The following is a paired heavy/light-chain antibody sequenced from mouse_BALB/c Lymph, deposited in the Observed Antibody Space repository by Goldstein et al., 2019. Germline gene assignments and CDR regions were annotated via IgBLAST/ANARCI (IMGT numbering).Heavy chain of an antibody. J-gene: IGHJ4*01. Sequence: EVQLQQSGPELVKPGASVKISCKTSGYTFTEYTMHWVKQTHGKSLEWIGGINPNNGGTNYNQKFKVKATLTVDKSSSTAYMELRSLTSEDSAVYYCARGKSLLRRDAYVMDYWGQGTSVTVSS. CDR2: INPNNGGT. CDR3: ARGKSLLRRDAYVMDY. D-gene: IGHD1-2*01. CDR1: GYTFTEYT. V-gene: IGHV1-18*01.
Light chain of an antibody. J-gene: IGKJ1*01. CDR1: ESVDSYGNSF. Sequence: DIVLTQSPASLAVSLGQRATISCRASESVDSYGNSFIHWYQQKPGQPPKLLIYRASNLESGIPARFSGSGSRTDFTLTINPVEADDVATYYCQQSDEDPRTFGGGTKLEIK. V-gene: IGKV3-5*01. CDR2: RAS. CDR3: QQSDEDPRT.